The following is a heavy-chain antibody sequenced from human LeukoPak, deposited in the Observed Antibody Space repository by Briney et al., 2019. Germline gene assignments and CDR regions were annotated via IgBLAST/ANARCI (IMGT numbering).Heavy chain of an antibody. CDR1: GGSISSYY. D-gene: IGHD3-22*01. V-gene: IGHV4-59*01. J-gene: IGHJ4*02. CDR3: ASNNYDSSGFDY. CDR2: IYYSGST. Sequence: SETLSLTCTVSGGSISSYYWSWIRQPPGKGLEWIGYIYYSGSTNYNPSLKSRVTISVDTSKNQFSLKLSSVTAADTAVYYCASNNYDSSGFDYWGQGTLVTVSS.